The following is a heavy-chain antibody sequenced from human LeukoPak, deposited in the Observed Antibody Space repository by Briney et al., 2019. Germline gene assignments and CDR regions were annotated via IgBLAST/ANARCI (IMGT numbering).Heavy chain of an antibody. V-gene: IGHV1-2*02. CDR2: INPNSGGT. Sequence: ASVKVSCKASGYTFTGYYMHWVRQAPGQGLEWMGWINPNSGGTNYAQKFQGRVTMTRDTSISTAYMELSRLRSDDTAVYYCARGRANYYFGSGSSIDYWGQGTLVTVSS. CDR3: ARGRANYYFGSGSSIDY. D-gene: IGHD3-10*01. CDR1: GYTFTGYY. J-gene: IGHJ4*02.